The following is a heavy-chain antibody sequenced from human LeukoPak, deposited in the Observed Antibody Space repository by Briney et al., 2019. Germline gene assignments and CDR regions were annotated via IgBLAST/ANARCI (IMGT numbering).Heavy chain of an antibody. J-gene: IGHJ4*02. CDR3: AKEYCSGGSCYFFTLDY. V-gene: IGHV3-30*02. D-gene: IGHD2-15*01. CDR1: GFTFSSYG. CDR2: IRYDGSNK. Sequence: GGSLRLSCAASGFTFSSYGMHWVRQAPGKGLEWVAFIRYDGSNKYYADSVKGRFTISRDNSKNTLYLQMNSLRAEDTAVYYCAKEYCSGGSCYFFTLDYWGQGTLVTVSP.